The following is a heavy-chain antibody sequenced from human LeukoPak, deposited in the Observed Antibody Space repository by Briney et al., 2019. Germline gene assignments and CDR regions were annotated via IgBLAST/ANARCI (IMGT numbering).Heavy chain of an antibody. CDR3: ARIPITMVRGVIHYFDY. D-gene: IGHD3-10*01. CDR2: IYYSGST. V-gene: IGHV4-31*03. Sequence: SQTLSLTCTVSGGSISSGGFYWSWIRQHPGKGLEWIGYIYYSGSTYYNPSLKSRVTISVDTSKNQFSLKLSSVTAADTAVYYCARIPITMVRGVIHYFDYWGQGTLVTVSS. CDR1: GGSISSGGFY. J-gene: IGHJ4*02.